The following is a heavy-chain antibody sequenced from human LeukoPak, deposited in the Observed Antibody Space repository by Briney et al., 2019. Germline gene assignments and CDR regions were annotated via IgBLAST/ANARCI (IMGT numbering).Heavy chain of an antibody. Sequence: SETLSLTCTVSSGSISHYYWSWIRQPPGKGLEWIGYIYYSGSTNYNPSLKSRVTMSVDTSKNQFSLKLSSVTAADTAVYYCARDLPRSITIFGVAKGDWFDPWGQGTLVTVSS. CDR2: IYYSGST. D-gene: IGHD3-3*01. CDR3: ARDLPRSITIFGVAKGDWFDP. J-gene: IGHJ5*02. V-gene: IGHV4-59*12. CDR1: SGSISHYY.